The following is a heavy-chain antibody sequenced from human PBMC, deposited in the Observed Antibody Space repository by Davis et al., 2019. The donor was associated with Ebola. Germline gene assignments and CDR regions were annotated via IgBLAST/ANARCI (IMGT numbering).Heavy chain of an antibody. CDR1: GYTFTSYG. D-gene: IGHD5-18*01. CDR3: ARGIQLWFQGMDV. J-gene: IGHJ6*02. CDR2: ISAYNGNT. Sequence: ASVKVSCKASGYTFTSYGISWVRQAPGQGLEWMGWISAYNGNTNYAQKFQGRVTITRDTSASTAYMELSSLRSEDTAVYYCARGIQLWFQGMDVWGQGTTVTVSS. V-gene: IGHV1-18*01.